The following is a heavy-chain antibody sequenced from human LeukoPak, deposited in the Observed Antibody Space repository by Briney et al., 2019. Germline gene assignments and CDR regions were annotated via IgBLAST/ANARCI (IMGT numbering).Heavy chain of an antibody. CDR2: IYPGDSDT. J-gene: IGHJ3*02. V-gene: IGHV5-51*01. D-gene: IGHD3-22*01. CDR1: GYSFTSYW. Sequence: GESLKISCKGSGYSFTSYWIGWVRQMPGKGLEWMGIIYPGDSDTRYSPSFQGQVTISADKSISTAYLQWSSLKASDTAMYYCARQDYYDSSGYYYFAFDIWGQGTMVTVSS. CDR3: ARQDYYDSSGYYYFAFDI.